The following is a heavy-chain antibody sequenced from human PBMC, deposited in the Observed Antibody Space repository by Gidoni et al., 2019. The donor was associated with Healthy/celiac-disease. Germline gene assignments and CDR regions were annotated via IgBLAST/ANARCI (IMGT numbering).Heavy chain of an antibody. Sequence: EVQLVESGGVVVQPGGSLRLSCAASGFPFDDYTMHWVRQAPGKGLEGVALISWDGGSKYYADSVKGRFTISRDNSKNSLYLKMNSLRTEDTALYYCAKNGRGWVNYYYGMDVWGQGTTVTVSS. CDR3: AKNGRGWVNYYYGMDV. J-gene: IGHJ6*02. V-gene: IGHV3-43*01. CDR2: ISWDGGSK. CDR1: GFPFDDYT. D-gene: IGHD1-26*01.